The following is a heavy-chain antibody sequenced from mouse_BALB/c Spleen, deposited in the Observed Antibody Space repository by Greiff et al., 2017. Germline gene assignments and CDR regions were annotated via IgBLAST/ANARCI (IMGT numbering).Heavy chain of an antibody. D-gene: IGHD2-1*01. J-gene: IGHJ4*01. CDR3: ARNGNYVEAMDY. CDR1: GYSITSGYY. Sequence: DVQLQESGPGLVKPSQSLSLTCSVTGYSITSGYYWNWIRQFPGNKLEWMGYISYDGSNNYNPSLKNRISITRDTSKNQFFLKLNSVTTEDTATYYCARNGNYVEAMDYWGQGTSVTVSS. CDR2: ISYDGSN. V-gene: IGHV3-6*02.